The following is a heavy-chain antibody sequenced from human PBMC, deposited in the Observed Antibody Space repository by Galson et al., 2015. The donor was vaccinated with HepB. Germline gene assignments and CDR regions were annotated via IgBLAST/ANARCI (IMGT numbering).Heavy chain of an antibody. Sequence: SLRLSCAASGFTFSAYVMHWVRQAPGKGLEWVAVDSYDGSAKFYADSVKGRFTISRDTSKNTLFLQVNSLKPEDTAVYYCAKDLAVIGTTHHFESWGQGNLVTVSS. V-gene: IGHV3-30-3*02. J-gene: IGHJ4*02. CDR2: DSYDGSAK. CDR3: AKDLAVIGTTHHFES. D-gene: IGHD1/OR15-1a*01. CDR1: GFTFSAYV.